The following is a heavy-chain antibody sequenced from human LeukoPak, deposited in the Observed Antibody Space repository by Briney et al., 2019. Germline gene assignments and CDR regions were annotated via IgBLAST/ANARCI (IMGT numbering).Heavy chain of an antibody. CDR2: INWNGGST. CDR1: GFTFDDYG. CDR3: AREDCTNGVCSHFDY. D-gene: IGHD2-8*01. V-gene: IGHV3-20*04. J-gene: IGHJ4*02. Sequence: PGGSLRLSCAASGFTFDDYGMSWVRQAPGKGLEWVSGINWNGGSTGYADSVKGRFTISRDNAKNSLYLQMNSLRAEDTPLYYCAREDCTNGVCSHFDYWGQGTLVTVSS.